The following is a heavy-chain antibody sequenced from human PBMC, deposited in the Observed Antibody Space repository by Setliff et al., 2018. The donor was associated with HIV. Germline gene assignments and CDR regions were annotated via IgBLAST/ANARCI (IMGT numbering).Heavy chain of an antibody. CDR3: ARATYGSGSYWGWGAQYRY. CDR2: INHSGST. D-gene: IGHD3-10*01. CDR1: GGSFSGYY. V-gene: IGHV4-34*01. Sequence: KSSETLSLTCAVYGGSFSGYYWSWIRQPPGKGLEWIGEINHSGSTNHNPSLKSRVTISVDTSKNQFSLKLSSVTAADTAVYYCARATYGSGSYWGWGAQYRYWGQGTLVTVSS. J-gene: IGHJ4*02.